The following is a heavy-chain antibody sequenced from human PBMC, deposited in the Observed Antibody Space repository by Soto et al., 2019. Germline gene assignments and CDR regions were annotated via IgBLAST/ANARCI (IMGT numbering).Heavy chain of an antibody. D-gene: IGHD5-12*01. V-gene: IGHV4-59*08. J-gene: IGHJ3*02. CDR3: GRLGYGPPDVFDI. Sequence: SETLSLTCTVSGGSISSYYWSWIRQPPGKGLEWIGYIYYSGSTNYNPSLKSRVTISVDTSKNQFSLKLSSVTAADTAVYHCGRLGYGPPDVFDIWGKGTMVTVSS. CDR1: GGSISSYY. CDR2: IYYSGST.